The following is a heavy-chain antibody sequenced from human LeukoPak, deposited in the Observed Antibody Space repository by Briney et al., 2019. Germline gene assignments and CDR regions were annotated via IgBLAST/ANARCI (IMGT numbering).Heavy chain of an antibody. CDR2: ISYGGSNK. Sequence: GRSLRLSCAASGFTFSSYAMHWVRQAPGKGLEWVAVISYGGSNKYYADSVKGRFTISRDNSKNTLYLQMNSLRAEDTAVYYCARGYCSSTSCYTDYYYGMDVWGQGTTVTVSS. V-gene: IGHV3-30-3*01. D-gene: IGHD2-2*02. CDR3: ARGYCSSTSCYTDYYYGMDV. CDR1: GFTFSSYA. J-gene: IGHJ6*02.